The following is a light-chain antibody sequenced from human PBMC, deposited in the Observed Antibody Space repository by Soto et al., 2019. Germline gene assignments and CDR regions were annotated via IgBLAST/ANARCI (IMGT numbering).Light chain of an antibody. CDR3: ISYTDRQSYL. J-gene: IGLJ1*01. V-gene: IGLV2-14*03. Sequence: QSVLTQPASVSGSPGQSITISCSGTSSDIGSYNHVAWYQQFPGKSPKLMIYAVSDRPSGVSDRFSGSKSGITAPLTISGLQTEDEADYYCISYTDRQSYLFGTGTKVTV. CDR2: AVS. CDR1: SSDIGSYNH.